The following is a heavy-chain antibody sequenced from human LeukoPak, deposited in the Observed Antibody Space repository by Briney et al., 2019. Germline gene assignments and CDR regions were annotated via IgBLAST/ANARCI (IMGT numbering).Heavy chain of an antibody. V-gene: IGHV4-38-2*02. Sequence: PSETLSLTCTVSGYSISSGYYWGWIRQPPGKGLEWIGNLYHSGSTYYNPSLESRVTISVDTSKNQFSLKLSSVTAADTAIYYCAKHYMGSSYNRGLDYWGQGTLVTVSS. CDR2: LYHSGST. D-gene: IGHD3-10*01. J-gene: IGHJ4*02. CDR3: AKHYMGSSYNRGLDY. CDR1: GYSISSGYY.